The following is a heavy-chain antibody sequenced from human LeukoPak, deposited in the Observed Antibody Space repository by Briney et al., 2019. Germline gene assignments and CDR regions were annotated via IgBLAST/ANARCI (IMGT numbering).Heavy chain of an antibody. Sequence: ASVKVSCKASGYTFTSYDINWVRQAPGQGLEWMGIINPSGGSTSYAQKFQGRVTMTRDMSTSTVYMELSSLRSEDTAVYYCARARQLVRGVRSLRFDPWGQGTLVTVSS. D-gene: IGHD6-13*01. CDR1: GYTFTSYD. J-gene: IGHJ5*02. CDR3: ARARQLVRGVRSLRFDP. CDR2: INPSGGST. V-gene: IGHV1-46*01.